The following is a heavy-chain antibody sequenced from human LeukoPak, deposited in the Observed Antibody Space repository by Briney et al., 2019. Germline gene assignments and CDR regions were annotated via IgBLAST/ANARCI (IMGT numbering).Heavy chain of an antibody. CDR2: ISGSGGST. V-gene: IGHV3-23*01. Sequence: PGGSLRLSCAASGFTFSSYAMNWVRQAPGKGLEWVSAISGSGGSTYYADSVKGRFTISRDISKNTLYLQMNSLRAEDTAVYYCARDRDLEPGSFDYWGRGPLVTVSS. CDR1: GFTFSSYA. J-gene: IGHJ4*02. D-gene: IGHD5-24*01. CDR3: ARDRDLEPGSFDY.